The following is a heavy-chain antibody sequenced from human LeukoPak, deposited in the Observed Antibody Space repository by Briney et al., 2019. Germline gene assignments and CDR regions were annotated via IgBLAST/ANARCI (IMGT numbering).Heavy chain of an antibody. CDR2: IKQDGSEK. V-gene: IGHV3-7*01. D-gene: IGHD3-10*01. J-gene: IGHJ4*02. CDR3: AIQKADLITMIRGIIAY. Sequence: PGGSLRPSCAASGFTFSNFWMTWVRQAPGKGLEWVANIKQDGSEKYYVDSVKGRFTISRDNAKNSLFLQMNSLRAEDTAVYYCAIQKADLITMIRGIIAYWGQGTLVTVSS. CDR1: GFTFSNFW.